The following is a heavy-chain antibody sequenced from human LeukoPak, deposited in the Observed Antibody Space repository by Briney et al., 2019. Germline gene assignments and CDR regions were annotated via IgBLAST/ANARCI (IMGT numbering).Heavy chain of an antibody. J-gene: IGHJ4*02. V-gene: IGHV1-18*01. D-gene: IGHD2-2*01. Sequence: GASVKVSCKTSGYTFTSYGISWLRQAPGQGLEWMGWISAYNGNTNYAQKLQGRVAMTTDTSTSTAYMELRSLRSDATAVYYCARGQLGYCSSTSCYQHHFDYWGQGTLVTVSS. CDR2: ISAYNGNT. CDR3: ARGQLGYCSSTSCYQHHFDY. CDR1: GYTFTSYG.